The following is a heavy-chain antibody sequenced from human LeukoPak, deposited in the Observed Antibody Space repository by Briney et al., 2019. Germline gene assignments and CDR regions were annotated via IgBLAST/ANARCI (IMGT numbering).Heavy chain of an antibody. V-gene: IGHV4-59*08. Sequence: PSETLSLTCTVSGGSISSYYWSWIRQPPGKGLEWIGYIYYSGSTNYNPSLKSRVTISEDTSKNQFSLRVNSVTAADTAVYYCARLWDSTGLYFYYYMDVWGEGTTVTVSS. CDR3: ARLWDSTGLYFYYYMDV. J-gene: IGHJ6*03. CDR2: IYYSGST. D-gene: IGHD6-19*01. CDR1: GGSISSYY.